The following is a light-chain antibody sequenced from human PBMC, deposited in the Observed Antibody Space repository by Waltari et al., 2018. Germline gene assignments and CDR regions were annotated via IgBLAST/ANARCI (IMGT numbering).Light chain of an antibody. J-gene: IGKJ1*01. CDR2: AAS. CDR3: QQSYSIPLT. Sequence: DIQMTQSPSSLSASIGDRVTITCRASQNINNYLNWFQQKPGEAPKHMIYAASSLQSGVPSRFSGSGSGTDFTLTISSLQPEDFATYYCQQSYSIPLTFGQGTKVEIK. CDR1: QNINNY. V-gene: IGKV1-39*01.